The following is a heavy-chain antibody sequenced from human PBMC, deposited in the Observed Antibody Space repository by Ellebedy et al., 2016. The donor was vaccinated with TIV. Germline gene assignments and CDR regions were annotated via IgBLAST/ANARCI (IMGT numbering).Heavy chain of an antibody. CDR3: ARRGLYWYFDL. CDR2: INHSGST. CDR1: GGSISSSSYY. J-gene: IGHJ2*01. V-gene: IGHV4-39*07. Sequence: SETLSLTXTVSGGSISSSSYYWGWIRQPPGKGLEWIGEINHSGSTNYNPSLKSRVTISVDTSKNQFSLKLSSVTAADTAVYYCARRGLYWYFDLWGRGTLVTVSS.